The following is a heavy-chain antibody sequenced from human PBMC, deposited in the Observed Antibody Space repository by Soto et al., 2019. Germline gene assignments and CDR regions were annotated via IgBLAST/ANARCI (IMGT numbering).Heavy chain of an antibody. CDR2: INHSGST. J-gene: IGHJ4*02. CDR1: GGSFSGYY. D-gene: IGHD3-9*01. Sequence: PSETLSLTCAVYGGSFSGYYWSWIRQPPGKGLEWIGEINHSGSTNYNPSLKSRVTISVDTSKNQFSPKLSSVTAADTAVYYCARKRAGLYDILTGYYMSPSPNNYFDYWGQGTLVTVSS. CDR3: ARKRAGLYDILTGYYMSPSPNNYFDY. V-gene: IGHV4-34*01.